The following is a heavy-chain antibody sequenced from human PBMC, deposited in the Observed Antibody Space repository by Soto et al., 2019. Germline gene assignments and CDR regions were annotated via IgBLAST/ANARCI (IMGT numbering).Heavy chain of an antibody. CDR1: GYTFTSYA. D-gene: IGHD4-17*01. Sequence: QVQLVQSGAEEKKPGASVKVSCKASGYTFTSYAMHWVRQAPGQRLEWMGWINAGNGNTKYSQKFQVRVTITRDTSASTAYMELSSLSAQDTAMYSCASASYGGEFDYWGQGTLVTVSS. V-gene: IGHV1-3*05. CDR2: INAGNGNT. J-gene: IGHJ4*02. CDR3: ASASYGGEFDY.